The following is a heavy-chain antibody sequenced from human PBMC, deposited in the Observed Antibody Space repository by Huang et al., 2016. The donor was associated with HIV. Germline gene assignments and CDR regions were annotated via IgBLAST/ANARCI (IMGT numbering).Heavy chain of an antibody. D-gene: IGHD6-19*01. Sequence: DVQLVESGGGLIQPGGSLRLSCSASGFTGSDNYFTWVRQAPGKGLEWGSVTVRSGRQYHADSVKGRFTISRDNSKKTVYLQMNSLRVDDTAVYYCARGAESSWSGSYYYGLDVWGQGTTVTV. V-gene: IGHV3-53*01. CDR1: GFTGSDNY. J-gene: IGHJ6*02. CDR2: TVRSGRQ. CDR3: ARGAESSWSGSYYYGLDV.